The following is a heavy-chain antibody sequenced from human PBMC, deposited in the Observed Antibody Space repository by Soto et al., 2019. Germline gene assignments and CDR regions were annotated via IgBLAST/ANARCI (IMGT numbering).Heavy chain of an antibody. Sequence: PSETLSLTCSASGRSMSSNYWSWIRQSPDKGLEWLGYVFYGGTDYNPSLEGRVSMSVETSQSQFSLRLTSVTAADTAVYYCASYRGALYFDSWGQGILVTVSS. CDR2: VFYGGT. V-gene: IGHV4-59*01. J-gene: IGHJ4*02. CDR1: GRSMSSNY. D-gene: IGHD4-4*01. CDR3: ASYRGALYFDS.